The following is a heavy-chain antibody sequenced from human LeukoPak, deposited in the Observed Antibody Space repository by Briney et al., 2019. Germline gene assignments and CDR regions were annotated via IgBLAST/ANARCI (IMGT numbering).Heavy chain of an antibody. CDR2: INHSGCT. Sequence: SETLSLTCAVYGGSFSGYYWSWIRQPPGKGLEWIGEINHSGCTNYNPSLKSRVTISVDTSKNQFSLKLSSVTAADTAVYYCARGRVFGDSSWYSDFDYWGQGTLVTVSS. CDR3: ARGRVFGDSSWYSDFDY. D-gene: IGHD6-13*01. CDR1: GGSFSGYY. V-gene: IGHV4-34*01. J-gene: IGHJ4*02.